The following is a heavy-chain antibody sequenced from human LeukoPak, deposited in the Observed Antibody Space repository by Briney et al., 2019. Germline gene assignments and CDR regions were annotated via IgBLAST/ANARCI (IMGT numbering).Heavy chain of an antibody. CDR3: SKSAQRWVPKDAFDI. D-gene: IGHD4-23*01. J-gene: IGHJ3*02. CDR2: ISDSGGST. V-gene: IGHV3-23*01. Sequence: GGSLRLSCAASGFTFSSYAMNWVRQAPGKGLEWVSTISDSGGSTYYADSVKGRFTISRDNSKNTLYLQMNSLRAEDTAVYYRSKSAQRWVPKDAFDIWGQGTMVTVSS. CDR1: GFTFSSYA.